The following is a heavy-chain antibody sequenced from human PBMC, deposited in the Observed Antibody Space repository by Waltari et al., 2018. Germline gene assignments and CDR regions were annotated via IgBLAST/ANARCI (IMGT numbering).Heavy chain of an antibody. CDR3: ARSPLRFLEWLFKGNWFDP. D-gene: IGHD3-3*01. CDR2: VSAYNDNT. V-gene: IGHV1-18*01. CDR1: AYTFTSSD. Sequence: QVQLAPSGAEVKKPGAAVQLSCKAHAYTFTSSDISRVRPPPGPGLEWMGWVSAYNDNTNNAQKLQGRVTMTTDTSTSTAYMELRSLRSDDTAVYYCARSPLRFLEWLFKGNWFDPWGQGTLVTVSS. J-gene: IGHJ5*02.